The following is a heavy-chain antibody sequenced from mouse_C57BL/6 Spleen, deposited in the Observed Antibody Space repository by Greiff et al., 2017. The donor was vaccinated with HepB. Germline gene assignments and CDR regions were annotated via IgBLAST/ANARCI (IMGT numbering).Heavy chain of an antibody. V-gene: IGHV1-59*01. CDR1: GYTFTSYW. Sequence: QVQLQQPGAELVRPGTSVKLSCKASGYTFTSYWMHWVKQRPGQGLEWIGVIDPSDSYTNYNQKFKGKATLTVDTSSSTAYMQLSSLTSRNSAIYYYARRRGDSNDGDWYFDVWGTGTPVTVSS. J-gene: IGHJ1*03. D-gene: IGHD2-12*01. CDR3: ARRRGDSNDGDWYFDV. CDR2: IDPSDSYT.